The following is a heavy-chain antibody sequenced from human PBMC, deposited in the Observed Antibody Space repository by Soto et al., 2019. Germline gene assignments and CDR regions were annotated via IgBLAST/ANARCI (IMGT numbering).Heavy chain of an antibody. CDR2: IFHDGTA. CDR1: GVSISSGNW. D-gene: IGHD3-22*01. V-gene: IGHV4-4*02. J-gene: IGHJ4*02. Sequence: QVKLQESGPGLATPSGTLSLTCAVSGVSISSGNWWTWVRQSPQRGLEYIGEIFHDGTANYYPSFERRVALSVDTSKNQFPPKLTSGTAADTAIYFCARLVYDTRLNYMYFDFWGQGTLVTVSS. CDR3: ARLVYDTRLNYMYFDF.